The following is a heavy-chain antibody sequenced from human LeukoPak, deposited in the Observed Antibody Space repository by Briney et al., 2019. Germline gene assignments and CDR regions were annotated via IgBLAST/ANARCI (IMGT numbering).Heavy chain of an antibody. V-gene: IGHV3-9*01. CDR1: GFTFDDYA. CDR3: AKRESDAFDI. Sequence: GGSLRLFCAASGFTFDDYAMQWVRQAPGKGLEWVSGISWNSGSIGYADSVKGRFTISRDNAKNSLYLQMNSLRAEDTALYYCAKRESDAFDIWGQGTMVTVSS. J-gene: IGHJ3*02. CDR2: ISWNSGSI.